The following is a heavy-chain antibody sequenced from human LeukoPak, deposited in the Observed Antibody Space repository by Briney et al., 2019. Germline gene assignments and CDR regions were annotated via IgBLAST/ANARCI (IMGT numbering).Heavy chain of an antibody. CDR2: IYYSGST. D-gene: IGHD3-22*01. CDR3: ARASRDTFYYDRRDFDI. Sequence: SETLSLTCTVSGGSISSYYWSWIRQPPGKGLEWIGYIYYSGSTNYNPSFKSRVTISVDTSKNQFSLKLSSVTAADTAVYYCARASRDTFYYDRRDFDIWGQGTMVTVSS. J-gene: IGHJ3*02. V-gene: IGHV4-59*01. CDR1: GGSISSYY.